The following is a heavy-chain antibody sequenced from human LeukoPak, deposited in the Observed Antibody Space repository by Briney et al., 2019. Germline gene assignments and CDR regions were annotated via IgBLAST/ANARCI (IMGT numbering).Heavy chain of an antibody. CDR2: IYYSGST. CDR1: GGSISSSSYY. J-gene: IGHJ4*02. V-gene: IGHV4-39*01. D-gene: IGHD3-3*01. CDR3: AFSPYDSSFDY. Sequence: SETLSLTCTVSGGSISSSSYYWGWIRQPPGKGLEWIGSIYYSGSTYYNPSLKSRVTISVDTSKNQFSLKLSSVTAAVTAVYYCAFSPYDSSFDYWGQGTLVTVSS.